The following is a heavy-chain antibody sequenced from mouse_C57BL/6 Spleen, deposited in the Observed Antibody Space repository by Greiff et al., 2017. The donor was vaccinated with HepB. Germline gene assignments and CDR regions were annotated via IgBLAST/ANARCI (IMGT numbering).Heavy chain of an antibody. V-gene: IGHV14-1*01. CDR3: TTAAYYGNYGLAY. CDR2: IDPEDGDT. Sequence: EVKLMESGAELVRPGASVKLSCTASGFNIKDYYMHWVKQRPEQGLEWIGRIDPEDGDTEYAPKFQGKATMTADTSSNTAYLQLSSLTSEDSAVYYCTTAAYYGNYGLAYWGQGTLVTVSA. D-gene: IGHD2-10*01. J-gene: IGHJ3*01. CDR1: GFNIKDYY.